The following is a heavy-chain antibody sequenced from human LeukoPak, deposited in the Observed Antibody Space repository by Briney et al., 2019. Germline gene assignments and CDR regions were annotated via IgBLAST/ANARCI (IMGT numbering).Heavy chain of an antibody. Sequence: SETLSLTCTVSGGSISSYYWSWIRQPAGRGLEWIGRIYTSGSTNYNPSLKSRVTMSVDTSKNQFSLKLSSVTAADTAVYYCASSPGGFWSGYGGSTYYMDVWGKGTTVTVSS. D-gene: IGHD3-3*01. V-gene: IGHV4-4*07. CDR3: ASSPGGFWSGYGGSTYYMDV. J-gene: IGHJ6*03. CDR2: IYTSGST. CDR1: GGSISSYY.